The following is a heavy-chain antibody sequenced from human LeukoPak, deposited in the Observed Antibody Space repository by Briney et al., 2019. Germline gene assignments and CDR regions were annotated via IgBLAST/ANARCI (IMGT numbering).Heavy chain of an antibody. D-gene: IGHD4-17*01. CDR3: GADGEEGY. CDR2: INHSGST. J-gene: IGHJ4*02. V-gene: IGHV4-34*08. Sequence: GSLRLSCAASGFTFSSYWMSWIRQPPGKGLEWIGEINHSGSTNYNPSLKSRVTISVDTSKNQFSLKLSSVTAADTAVYYCGADGEEGYWGQGTLVTVSS. CDR1: GFTFSSYW.